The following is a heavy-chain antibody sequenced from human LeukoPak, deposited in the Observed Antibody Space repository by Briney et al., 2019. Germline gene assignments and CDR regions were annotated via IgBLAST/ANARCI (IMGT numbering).Heavy chain of an antibody. CDR2: ISSSSSYI. CDR3: ARERLVVVGDAYYYYGMDV. Sequence: GGSLRLSCAASGFTFSSYSMNWVRQAPGKGLEWVSSISSSSSYIYYADSVKGRFTISRDNAKNSLFLQVNSLRAEDTAVYYCARERLVVVGDAYYYYGMDVWGQGTTVTVS. D-gene: IGHD2-2*01. V-gene: IGHV3-21*01. CDR1: GFTFSSYS. J-gene: IGHJ6*02.